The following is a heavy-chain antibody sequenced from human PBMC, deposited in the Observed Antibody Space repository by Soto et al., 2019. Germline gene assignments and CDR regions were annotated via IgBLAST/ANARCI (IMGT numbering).Heavy chain of an antibody. D-gene: IGHD2-15*01. V-gene: IGHV4-34*01. CDR1: GGSFSGSY. Sequence: SETLSLTCAVSGGSFSGSYWSWIRQTPGKGLEWIGEINPSGSTNYTPSLKSRVTISVDTSKNQFSLKLSSVTAADTAVYYCARESWFFPQLGYCSGGSCYSGSYYYYMDVWGKGTTVTVSS. CDR2: INPSGST. J-gene: IGHJ6*03. CDR3: ARESWFFPQLGYCSGGSCYSGSYYYYMDV.